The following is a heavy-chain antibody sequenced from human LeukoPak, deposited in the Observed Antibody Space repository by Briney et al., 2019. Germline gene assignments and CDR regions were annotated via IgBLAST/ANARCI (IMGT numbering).Heavy chain of an antibody. V-gene: IGHV4-30-4*08. CDR2: IYYSGST. Sequence: SETLSLTCTVSGGSISSGDYYWSWIRQPPGKGLEWIGYIYYSGSTYYNPSLKSRVTISVDTSKNQFSLKLSSVTAADTAVYYCARDGIVAGRGTDAFDIWGQGTMVTVSS. CDR3: ARDGIVAGRGTDAFDI. D-gene: IGHD3-22*01. CDR1: GGSISSGDYY. J-gene: IGHJ3*02.